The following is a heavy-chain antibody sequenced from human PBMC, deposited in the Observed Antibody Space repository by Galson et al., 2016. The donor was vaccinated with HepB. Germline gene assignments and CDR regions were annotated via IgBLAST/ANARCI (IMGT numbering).Heavy chain of an antibody. V-gene: IGHV3-11*06. D-gene: IGHD3-16*01. Sequence: SLRLSCAASGFHFSDYYMTWIRQTPRKGLEWVTHMSSRGIYTKYADSVKGRFTISRDYTKNSLYLQMNSLRAEDTAVYYCARGGKSDEGDFYGMDVWGQGTTVTVSS. J-gene: IGHJ6*02. CDR3: ARGGKSDEGDFYGMDV. CDR1: GFHFSDYY. CDR2: MSSRGIYT.